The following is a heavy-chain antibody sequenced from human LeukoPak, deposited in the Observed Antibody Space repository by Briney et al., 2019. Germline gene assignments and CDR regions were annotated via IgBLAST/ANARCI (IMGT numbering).Heavy chain of an antibody. Sequence: PSETLSLTCAVSGGSISSRSSICWTWVRQPPGKGLEWIGEIYHSGATNYNPSLKSRVTMLLDKSKNQFSLKLNSVTAADTAVYYCARNGGNSDYDYWGQGTLVTVSA. V-gene: IGHV4-4*02. CDR3: ARNGGNSDYDY. CDR1: GGSISSRSSIC. J-gene: IGHJ4*02. D-gene: IGHD4-23*01. CDR2: IYHSGAT.